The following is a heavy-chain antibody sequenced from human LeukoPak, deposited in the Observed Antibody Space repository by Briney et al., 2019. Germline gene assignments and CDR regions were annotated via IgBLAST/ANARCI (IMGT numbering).Heavy chain of an antibody. CDR2: ISANTGKT. V-gene: IGHV1-18*01. J-gene: IGHJ4*02. CDR1: GYTFATYG. D-gene: IGHD2-15*01. Sequence: ASVKVSCKASGYTFATYGFCWMRQAPGHGLEWMGWISANTGKTDYARKFQGRVTMTTDTSTSTAYMELRSLRPDDTAVYYCAKVAADRMDYWGQGTLLTVSS. CDR3: AKVAADRMDY.